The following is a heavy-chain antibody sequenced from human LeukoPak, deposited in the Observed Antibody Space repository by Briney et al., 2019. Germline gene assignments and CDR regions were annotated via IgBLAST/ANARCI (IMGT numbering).Heavy chain of an antibody. CDR2: ISTDGTTT. V-gene: IGHV3-74*01. D-gene: IGHD6-13*01. CDR3: ARAGGSWSDPSFDY. CDR1: GFTFSRYW. Sequence: GGSLRLSCAASGFTFSRYWMHWVRQAPGKGLVWVSRISTDGTTTSYADSVKGRVTISRDNAKNTLYLQMNSLRADDTAVYYRARAGGSWSDPSFDYWGQGALVTVSS. J-gene: IGHJ4*02.